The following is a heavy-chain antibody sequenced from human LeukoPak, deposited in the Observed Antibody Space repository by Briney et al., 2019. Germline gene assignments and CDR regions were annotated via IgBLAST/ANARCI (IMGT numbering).Heavy chain of an antibody. CDR1: GFTLSSYT. J-gene: IGHJ4*02. Sequence: GGSLRLSCAASGFTLSSYTMNWVRQAPGKGLEWVSSISSSSTNTHYADSMKGRFTISRDNAKNSLYLQMNSLRADDSAVYYCVRGDSRDFWGQGTLVTVSS. D-gene: IGHD6-13*01. CDR3: VRGDSRDF. CDR2: ISSSSTNT. V-gene: IGHV3-21*01.